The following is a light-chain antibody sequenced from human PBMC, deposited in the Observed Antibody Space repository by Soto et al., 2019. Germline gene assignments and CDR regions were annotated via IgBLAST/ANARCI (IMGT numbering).Light chain of an antibody. CDR1: QSVRSNF. CDR3: QQYAGSPRT. V-gene: IGKV3-20*01. J-gene: IGKJ2*01. Sequence: EIVLTQSPGTLSLSPGDTATLSCRASQSVRSNFLAWYQHKPGQAPRLLIHDAYSRATGIPDRFSGSGSDRDFTLTISRLEPEDSAVYYCQQYAGSPRTFRQGTKLEIK. CDR2: DAY.